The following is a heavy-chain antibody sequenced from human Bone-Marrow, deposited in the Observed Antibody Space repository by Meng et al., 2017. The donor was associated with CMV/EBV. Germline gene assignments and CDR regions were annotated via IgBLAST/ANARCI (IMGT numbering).Heavy chain of an antibody. CDR1: GFTFGDYA. D-gene: IGHD2-2*01. Sequence: SLKISCAASGFTFGDYAMHWVRQAPGKGLEWVSRISWDSGSIGYADSVKGRFTTSRDNTKNSLYLQINSLRTEDTAFYYCAKENGSSTNCPFDCWGQGTRVTVSS. J-gene: IGHJ4*02. V-gene: IGHV3-9*01. CDR2: ISWDSGSI. CDR3: AKENGSSTNCPFDC.